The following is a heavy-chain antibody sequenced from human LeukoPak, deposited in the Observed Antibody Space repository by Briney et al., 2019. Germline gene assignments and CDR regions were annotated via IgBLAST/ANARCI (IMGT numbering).Heavy chain of an antibody. Sequence: VASVKVSCTASGGTFNSYAISWVRQAPGQGLERMGGIIPIFGTANYAQKFQGRVTITADESTGTASMELSSLRSEDTAVYYCARARGWDGSGSYYIPYYFDYWGQGTLVTVSS. J-gene: IGHJ4*02. CDR1: GGTFNSYA. V-gene: IGHV1-69*13. CDR3: ARARGWDGSGSYYIPYYFDY. D-gene: IGHD3-10*01. CDR2: IIPIFGTA.